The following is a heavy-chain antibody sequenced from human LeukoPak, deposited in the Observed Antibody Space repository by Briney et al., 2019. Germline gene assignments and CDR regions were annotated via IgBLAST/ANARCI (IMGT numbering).Heavy chain of an antibody. V-gene: IGHV4-4*07. D-gene: IGHD2-15*01. CDR2: IYTSGST. Sequence: SETLSLTCTVSGGSITSYYWSWIRQPAGRGLEWIGRIYTSGSTNYNPSLKSRVTMSVDTSKNQFSLKLTSVTAADTAVYYCARRGSDWYFDLWGRGTLVTVSS. CDR1: GGSITSYY. J-gene: IGHJ2*01. CDR3: ARRGSDWYFDL.